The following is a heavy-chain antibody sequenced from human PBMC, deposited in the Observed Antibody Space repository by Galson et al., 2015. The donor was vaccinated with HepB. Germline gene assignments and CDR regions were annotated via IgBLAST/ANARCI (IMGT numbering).Heavy chain of an antibody. CDR3: AHSLVFREAFCGGDCYSDAFDI. D-gene: IGHD2-21*01. CDR2: IYWDDDK. CDR1: GFSLSTSGMG. Sequence: ALVKPTQTLTLTCTFSGFSLSTSGMGVGWIRQPPGKALEWLALIYWDDDKRYSPSLKSRLTITKDTSKNQVVLTMTNMDPVDTATYYCAHSLVFREAFCGGDCYSDAFDIWGQGTMVTVSS. V-gene: IGHV2-5*02. J-gene: IGHJ3*02.